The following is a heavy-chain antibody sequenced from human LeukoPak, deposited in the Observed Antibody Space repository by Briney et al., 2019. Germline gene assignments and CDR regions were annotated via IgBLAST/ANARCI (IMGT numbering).Heavy chain of an antibody. Sequence: PGGSLRLSCAASGFAFDDYAMHWVRQAPGKVPERVSLIHKDATTHYAESVKGRFAISRDNSKKSLYLQINSLTTEDTALYYYAKTSQSGNEYADFDRWGQGTLVTVSS. CDR3: AKTSQSGNEYADFDR. CDR2: IHKDATT. V-gene: IGHV3-43*02. J-gene: IGHJ4*02. CDR1: GFAFDDYA. D-gene: IGHD1-1*01.